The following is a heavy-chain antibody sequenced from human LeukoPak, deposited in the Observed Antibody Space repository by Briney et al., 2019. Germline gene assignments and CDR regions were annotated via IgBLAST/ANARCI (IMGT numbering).Heavy chain of an antibody. D-gene: IGHD5-12*01. CDR3: AREGLVATIDY. V-gene: IGHV1-18*04. J-gene: IGHJ4*02. CDR1: GYTFTGYY. CDR2: ISAYNGNT. Sequence: ASVKVSCKASGYTFTGYYMHWVRQAPGQGLEWMGWISAYNGNTNYAQKLQGRVTMTTDTSTSTAYMELRSLRSDDTAVYYCAREGLVATIDYWGQGTLVTVSS.